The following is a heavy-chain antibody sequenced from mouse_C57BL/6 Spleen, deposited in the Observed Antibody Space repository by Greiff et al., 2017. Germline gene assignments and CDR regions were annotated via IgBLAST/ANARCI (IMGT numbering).Heavy chain of an antibody. Sequence: VQLKESGGGLVKPGGSLKLSCAASGFTFSDYGMHWVRQAPEKGLAWVAYISSGSSTIYYADTVKGRFTISRDNAKNTLFLQMTSLRSEDTAMYYCARTYYGNYGRDAMDYWGQGTSVTVSS. CDR2: ISSGSSTI. D-gene: IGHD2-10*01. CDR3: ARTYYGNYGRDAMDY. CDR1: GFTFSDYG. V-gene: IGHV5-17*01. J-gene: IGHJ4*01.